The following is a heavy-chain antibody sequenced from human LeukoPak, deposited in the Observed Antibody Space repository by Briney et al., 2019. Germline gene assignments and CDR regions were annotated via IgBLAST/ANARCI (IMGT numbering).Heavy chain of an antibody. CDR1: GFTFSDHY. J-gene: IGHJ6*03. V-gene: IGHV3-72*01. Sequence: GGSLRLSCAASGFTFSDHYMDWVRQAPGKGLEWVGRTRNKANSYTTEYAASVKGRFTISRDDSKNSLYLQMNSLKTEDTAVYYCAVLWFGELLEGPPMDVWGKGTTVTVSS. D-gene: IGHD3-10*01. CDR3: AVLWFGELLEGPPMDV. CDR2: TRNKANSYTT.